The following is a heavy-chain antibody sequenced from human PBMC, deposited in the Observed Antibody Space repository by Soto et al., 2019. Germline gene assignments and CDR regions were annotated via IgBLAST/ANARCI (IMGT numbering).Heavy chain of an antibody. Sequence: CTDSGYTGTRYSSKWLRQDTGQGLEWMGWMNPNSGNTGYAQKFQGRVTMTRNTSISTAYMELSSLRSEDTAVYYSARLSGYPHYGMDVWGQGTTVTVSS. D-gene: IGHD3-3*01. CDR2: MNPNSGNT. J-gene: IGHJ6*02. V-gene: IGHV1-8*01. CDR3: ARLSGYPHYGMDV. CDR1: GYTGTRYS.